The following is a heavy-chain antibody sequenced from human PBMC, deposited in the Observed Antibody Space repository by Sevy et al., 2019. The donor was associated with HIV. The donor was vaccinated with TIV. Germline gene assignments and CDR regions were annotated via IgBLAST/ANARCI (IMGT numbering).Heavy chain of an antibody. CDR2: VSHDGTLR. CDR1: GFTFSNFG. CDR3: AKGSRATDSAFDF. D-gene: IGHD3-22*01. J-gene: IGHJ3*01. V-gene: IGHV3-30*18. Sequence: GGSLRLSCAASGFTFSNFGIHWVRQAPGKGLEWVAVVSHDGTLRYYGDSVRGCFSISRDNSKNTGHLQMNRRRKEDTAMYYCAKGSRATDSAFDFWGQGTMVTVSS.